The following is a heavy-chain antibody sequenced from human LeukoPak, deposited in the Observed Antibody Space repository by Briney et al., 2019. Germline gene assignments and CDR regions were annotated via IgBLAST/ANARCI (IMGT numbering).Heavy chain of an antibody. CDR3: ARDPGSSSWGYNWFDP. Sequence: PGGSLRLSCAASGFTFSSYSMNWVRQAPGKGLEWVSSISSSSSYIYYADSVKGRFTISRDNAKNSLYLQMNCLRAEDTAVYYCARDPGSSSWGYNWFDPWGQGTLVSVSS. J-gene: IGHJ5*02. CDR2: ISSSSSYI. D-gene: IGHD6-13*01. CDR1: GFTFSSYS. V-gene: IGHV3-21*01.